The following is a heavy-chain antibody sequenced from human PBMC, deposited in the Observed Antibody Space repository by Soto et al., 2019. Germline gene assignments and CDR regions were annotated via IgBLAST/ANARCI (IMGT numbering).Heavy chain of an antibody. CDR1: GGSISSYY. CDR3: ARIWGWAVEY. J-gene: IGHJ4*02. D-gene: IGHD3-16*01. CDR2: IYYSGST. Sequence: QVQLQESGPGLVKPSETLSLTCTVSGGSISSYYWSWIRQPPGKGLEWIGYIYYSGSTNYNPSLKGPVPISVDPAKNPFPLKLSSVTAAGTAVFFCARIWGWAVEYWGQGTLVTVSS. V-gene: IGHV4-59*08.